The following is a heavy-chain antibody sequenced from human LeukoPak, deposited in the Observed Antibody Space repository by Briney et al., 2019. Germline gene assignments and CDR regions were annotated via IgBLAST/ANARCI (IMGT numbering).Heavy chain of an antibody. CDR3: AKDYEDYYYYYHMDV. V-gene: IGHV1-2*02. CDR2: INPNSGGT. Sequence: GASVKVSCKASGYTFTGYYMHWVRQAPGQGLEWMGWINPNSGGTYCSQKFQGRVTMTRDTSISTAYMELSRLTSDDTAVYYCAKDYEDYYYYYHMDVWGKGTTVTVSS. CDR1: GYTFTGYY. J-gene: IGHJ6*03. D-gene: IGHD5-12*01.